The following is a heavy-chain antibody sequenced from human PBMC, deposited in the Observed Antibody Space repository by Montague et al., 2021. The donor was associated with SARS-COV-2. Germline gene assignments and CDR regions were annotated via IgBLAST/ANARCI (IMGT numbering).Heavy chain of an antibody. Sequence: QSGAEVKQPGESLKISCKGSGYTLNSHWIAWVRQKPGKGLEWMGIIYPGDSDTKYSPAFEGQVTISVDKSITTAYLQWSSLKASDTAMYYCARETGGENWFDPWGQGTLVTVSS. D-gene: IGHD3-16*01. J-gene: IGHJ5*02. CDR3: ARETGGENWFDP. V-gene: IGHV5-51*03. CDR1: GYTLNSHW. CDR2: IYPGDSDT.